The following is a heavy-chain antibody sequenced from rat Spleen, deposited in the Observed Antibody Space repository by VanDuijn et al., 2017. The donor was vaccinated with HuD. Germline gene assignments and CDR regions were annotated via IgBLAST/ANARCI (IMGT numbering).Heavy chain of an antibody. D-gene: IGHD1-12*02. CDR2: IDTGGDST. CDR1: GFTFSIYY. Sequence: EVQLVESGGGLVQPGRSMKLSCAASGFTFSIYYMAWVRQAPTKGLEWVASIDTGGDSTYYRDSVKGRFTISRENAKNTLYLQMDSQRSEDTATYYCARHEDTTMMGGYWGQGVMVTVSS. CDR3: ARHEDTTMMGGY. V-gene: IGHV5-25*01. J-gene: IGHJ2*01.